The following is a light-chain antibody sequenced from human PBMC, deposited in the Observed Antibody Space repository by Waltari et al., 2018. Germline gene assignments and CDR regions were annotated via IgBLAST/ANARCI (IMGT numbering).Light chain of an antibody. CDR1: QSVSRD. Sequence: EIVMTQSPATLSVSPGERATLPCRASQSVSRDLAWYQQKPGQAPRLLFYGASTRATGIPARFSGSGSGTDFTLSISSLQSEDFALYYCQQYNDWPKITFGQGTRLEIK. CDR2: GAS. V-gene: IGKV3-15*01. CDR3: QQYNDWPKIT. J-gene: IGKJ5*01.